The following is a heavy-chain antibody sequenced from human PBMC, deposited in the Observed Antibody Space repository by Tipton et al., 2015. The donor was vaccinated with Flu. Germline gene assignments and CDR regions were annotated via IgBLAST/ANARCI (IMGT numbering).Heavy chain of an antibody. Sequence: SLRLSCAASGPSFKSYWMHWVRQVPGRGLLWVSRISGDGGTTTYADSVKGRFTISRDNDKNTLYLELNSLRAEDTAVYYCTREVSRDGYNRTFDCWGQGPLVTVSS. CDR1: GPSFKSYW. CDR2: ISGDGGTT. D-gene: IGHD5-24*01. V-gene: IGHV3-74*01. CDR3: TREVSRDGYNRTFDC. J-gene: IGHJ4*02.